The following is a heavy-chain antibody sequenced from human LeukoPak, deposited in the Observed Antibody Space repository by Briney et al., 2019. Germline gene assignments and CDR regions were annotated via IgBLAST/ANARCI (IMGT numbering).Heavy chain of an antibody. CDR3: ARAVELGSLDAFDI. V-gene: IGHV3-21*01. Sequence: GGSLRLSRAASGFTFSSYSMNWVRQAPGKGLEWVSSISSSSSYIYYAGSVKGRFTISRDNAKNSLYLQMNSLRAEDTAVYYCARAVELGSLDAFDIWGQGTMVTVSS. D-gene: IGHD1-7*01. CDR2: ISSSSSYI. CDR1: GFTFSSYS. J-gene: IGHJ3*02.